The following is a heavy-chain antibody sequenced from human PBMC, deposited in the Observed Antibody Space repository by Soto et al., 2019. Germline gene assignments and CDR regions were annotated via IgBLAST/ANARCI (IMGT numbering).Heavy chain of an antibody. CDR2: TYYRAKWNY. CDR1: GDSVSGNSVS. V-gene: IGHV6-1*01. D-gene: IGHD5-18*01. Sequence: PSQTLSLTCAITGDSVSGNSVSWNWIRQSPSSGLEWLGRTYYRAKWNYDYAVSVNSRITVHTDTSKNQFSLQLESVTPEDTAIYYCARARGPGYGYNDYWGQGILVTVSS. J-gene: IGHJ4*02. CDR3: ARARGPGYGYNDY.